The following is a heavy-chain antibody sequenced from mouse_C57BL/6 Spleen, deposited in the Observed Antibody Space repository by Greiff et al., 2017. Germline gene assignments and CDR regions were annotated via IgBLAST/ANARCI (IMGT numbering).Heavy chain of an antibody. CDR2: INPNNGGT. D-gene: IGHD1-1*01. V-gene: IGHV1-18*01. CDR1: GYTFTDYN. J-gene: IGHJ1*03. Sequence: VQLQQSGPVLVKPGASVKIPCKASGYTFTDYNMDWVKQSHGKSLEWIGDINPNNGGTIYNQKFKGKATLTVDKSSSTAYMELRSLTSEDTAVYYCARVGSYWYFDDWGTGTTVTVSS. CDR3: ARVGSYWYFDD.